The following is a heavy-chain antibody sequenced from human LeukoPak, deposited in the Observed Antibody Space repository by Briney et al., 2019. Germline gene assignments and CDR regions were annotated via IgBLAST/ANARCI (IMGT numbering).Heavy chain of an antibody. J-gene: IGHJ5*02. CDR1: GGTFSSYA. D-gene: IGHD2-15*01. CDR3: ARGVGDNWFDP. V-gene: IGHV1-69*13. CDR2: IIPIFGTA. Sequence: SVKVSCKASGGTFSSYAVSWVRQAPGQGLEWMGGIIPIFGTANYAQKFQGRVTITAEESTSIAYMGLSSMRSEDTAVYYCARGVGDNWFDPWGQGTLVTVSS.